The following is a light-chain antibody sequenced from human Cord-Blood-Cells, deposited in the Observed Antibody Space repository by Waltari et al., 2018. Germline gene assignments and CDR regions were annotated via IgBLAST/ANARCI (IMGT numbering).Light chain of an antibody. CDR3: QQYYSIPRA. Sequence: DIVMTQSPDSLAVSLGERATINCKSSQSVLYSSNNKNYLAWYQQKPGQPPRLLIYWVATRESGVPDGFRCSGFGKDFSLTISGLQAEDVAVYFWQQYYSIPRAFGQGTKVEIK. CDR1: QSVLYSSNNKNY. J-gene: IGKJ1*01. V-gene: IGKV4-1*01. CDR2: WVA.